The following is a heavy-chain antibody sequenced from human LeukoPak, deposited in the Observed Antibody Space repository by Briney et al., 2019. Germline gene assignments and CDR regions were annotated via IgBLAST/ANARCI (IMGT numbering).Heavy chain of an antibody. D-gene: IGHD2-21*01. V-gene: IGHV1-69*04. CDR3: ARYLLRNEVAFDI. CDR1: GGTFSSYA. Sequence: SVKVSCKASGGTFSSYAISWVRQAPGQGLEWMGRIIPILGIANYAQKFQGRVTITADKSTSTAYMELSSLRSEDTAVYYCARYLLRNEVAFDIWGQGTMVTVSS. J-gene: IGHJ3*02. CDR2: IIPILGIA.